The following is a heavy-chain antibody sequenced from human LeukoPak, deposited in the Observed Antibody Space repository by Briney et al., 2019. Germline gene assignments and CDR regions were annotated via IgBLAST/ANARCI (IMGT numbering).Heavy chain of an antibody. D-gene: IGHD2-2*01. CDR3: ARFSSGCSTSSCYLTY. J-gene: IGHJ4*02. CDR2: IHDTGST. Sequence: SETLSLTCSVSGGSLSSHYWSWIRQPPGKGLELIGHIHDTGSTFYNPSLRGRVTISLGTSNNQCSLKLTSMTAADTAVYYCARFSSGCSTSSCYLTYWGQGTLVTVS. V-gene: IGHV4-59*11. CDR1: GGSLSSHY.